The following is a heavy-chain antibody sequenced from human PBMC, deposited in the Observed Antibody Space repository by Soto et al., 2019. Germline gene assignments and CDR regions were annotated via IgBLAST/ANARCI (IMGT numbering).Heavy chain of an antibody. CDR2: IKEDGTEK. Sequence: GGSLRLSCAASGFSFPSYWMTWVRQAPGKGLEWVTNIKEDGTEKFYVDSVKGRFTISRDNAKNSLYLEMNGLSADDTAIYYCARYYDGSGNSDAFDIWGQGTVVTVSS. CDR1: GFSFPSYW. CDR3: ARYYDGSGNSDAFDI. D-gene: IGHD3-22*01. V-gene: IGHV3-7*03. J-gene: IGHJ3*02.